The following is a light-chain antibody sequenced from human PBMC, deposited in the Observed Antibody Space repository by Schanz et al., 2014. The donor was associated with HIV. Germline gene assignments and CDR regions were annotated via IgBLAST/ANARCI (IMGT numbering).Light chain of an antibody. J-gene: IGLJ3*02. CDR2: ANS. CDR3: ATWDDSLDGWV. V-gene: IGLV1-44*01. Sequence: QSVLTQPPSASGTPGQRVTISCSGSSSNIGINTVNWYQHLPGTAPKHLIFANSDRPSGVPDRFSGSKSGTSASLAITGLQAEDEADYFCATWDDSLDGWVFGGGTKLTVL. CDR1: SSNIGINT.